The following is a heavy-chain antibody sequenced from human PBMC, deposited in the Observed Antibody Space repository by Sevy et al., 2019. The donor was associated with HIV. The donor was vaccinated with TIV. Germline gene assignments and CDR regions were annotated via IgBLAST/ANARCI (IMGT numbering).Heavy chain of an antibody. CDR2: ISSGSSSI. D-gene: IGHD3-22*01. CDR1: GFTFSYYT. J-gene: IGHJ4*02. Sequence: GGSLRLSCAASGFTFSYYTMKWVRQAPGKGLEWVSSISSGSSSISYAESVKGRFTISRDNAKNSLFLQMNSLRAEDTAVYYCARSLDYYDSSGANDYWGQGTLVTVSS. V-gene: IGHV3-21*01. CDR3: ARSLDYYDSSGANDY.